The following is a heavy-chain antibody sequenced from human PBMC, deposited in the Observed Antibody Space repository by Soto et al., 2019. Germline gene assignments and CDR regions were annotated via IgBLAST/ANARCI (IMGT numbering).Heavy chain of an antibody. Sequence: GGSLRLSCAASGFTFSIYWMSWVRQAPGKGLEWVANIKQDGSEKYYVDSVKGRFTISRDNAKNSLYLQMNSLRAEDTAVYYCARNPQWLGCMDVWGQGTTVTVSS. D-gene: IGHD3-22*01. CDR2: IKQDGSEK. CDR3: ARNPQWLGCMDV. V-gene: IGHV3-7*03. J-gene: IGHJ6*02. CDR1: GFTFSIYW.